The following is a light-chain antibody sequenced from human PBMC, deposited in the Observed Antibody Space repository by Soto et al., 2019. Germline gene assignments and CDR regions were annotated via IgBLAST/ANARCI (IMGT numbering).Light chain of an antibody. V-gene: IGKV1-9*01. CDR3: QQLNSYPLT. J-gene: IGKJ3*01. Sequence: DIQLTQSPYFLSASVGDRVTITCRASQGISRYLARYQQKPGKAPKLLIYAASTLQSGVPSRFSGSGAATEFNHKISSREHEDFAPYDCQQLNSYPLTFGPGTKVDIK. CDR2: AAS. CDR1: QGISRY.